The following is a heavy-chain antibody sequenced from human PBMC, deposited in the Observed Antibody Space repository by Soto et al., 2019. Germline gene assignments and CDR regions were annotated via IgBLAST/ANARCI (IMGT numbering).Heavy chain of an antibody. D-gene: IGHD5-18*01. CDR2: ISTSGGDT. CDR3: AKAVGSYGNFDY. Sequence: VGSLRLSCAASGFTFRNYAMSWVRQAPGKGLEWVSAISTSGGDTYYADSVKGRFTISRDNAKNSLYLQMNSLRAEDTALYYCAKAVGSYGNFDYWGQGTLVTVSS. J-gene: IGHJ4*02. V-gene: IGHV3-23*01. CDR1: GFTFRNYA.